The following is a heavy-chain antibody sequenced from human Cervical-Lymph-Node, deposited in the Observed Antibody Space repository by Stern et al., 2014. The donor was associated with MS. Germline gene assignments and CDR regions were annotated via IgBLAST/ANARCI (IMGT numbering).Heavy chain of an antibody. Sequence: VQLVESGGGVVQPWRSLRLSCAASGFTFSSYAMYWVRPAPGQGLERVAVISHDESNKYYADSVKGRFTISRDNSKNTLYLQMNSLRAEDTAVYYCAREGYYDSSGYDAFDIWGQGTMVTVSS. CDR2: ISHDESNK. J-gene: IGHJ3*02. CDR3: AREGYYDSSGYDAFDI. D-gene: IGHD3-22*01. V-gene: IGHV3-30-3*01. CDR1: GFTFSSYA.